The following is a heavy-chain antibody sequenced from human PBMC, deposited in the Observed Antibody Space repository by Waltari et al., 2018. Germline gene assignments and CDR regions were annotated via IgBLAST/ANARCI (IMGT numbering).Heavy chain of an antibody. Sequence: EVQLLESGGGLVQPGGSLRLSCAASGFTFSSYAMSWVRRAPGKGLEWVSASSGSGGRTNYADAVKSRFTSARDNTKNTLYLQMNSLRVEETAVYYCAKYVVMATIAFDYWGQGTLVTVSS. CDR2: SSGSGGRT. CDR3: AKYVVMATIAFDY. D-gene: IGHD2-15*01. J-gene: IGHJ4*02. V-gene: IGHV3-23*01. CDR1: GFTFSSYA.